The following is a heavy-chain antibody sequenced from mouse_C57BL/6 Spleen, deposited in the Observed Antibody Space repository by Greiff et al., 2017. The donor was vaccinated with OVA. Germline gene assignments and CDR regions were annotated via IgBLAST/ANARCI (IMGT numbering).Heavy chain of an antibody. V-gene: IGHV2-2*01. J-gene: IGHJ4*01. CDR3: ASLTTDYAMDY. D-gene: IGHD1-1*01. CDR1: GFSLTSYG. CDR2: IWSGGST. Sequence: VKLVESGPGLVQPSQSLSITCTVSGFSLTSYGVHWVRQSPGKGLEWLGVIWSGGSTDYNAAFISRLSISKDNSKSQVFFKMNSLQADDTAIYYCASLTTDYAMDYWGQGTSVTVSS.